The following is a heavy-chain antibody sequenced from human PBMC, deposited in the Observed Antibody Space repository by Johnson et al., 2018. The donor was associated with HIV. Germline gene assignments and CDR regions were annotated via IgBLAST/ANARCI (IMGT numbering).Heavy chain of an antibody. J-gene: IGHJ3*02. CDR1: GFTFSSYA. CDR2: ISYDGSNT. Sequence: QVQLVESGGGVVQPGRSLRLSCAASGFTFSSYAMHWVRQAPGKGLEWVAVISYDGSNTYYADSVKGRFTISRDNSKNTLYLQMNSLRAEDTAVYYCARDPYWSGGSCYDSSAFDIWGQGTMVTVSS. D-gene: IGHD2-15*01. V-gene: IGHV3-30-3*01. CDR3: ARDPYWSGGSCYDSSAFDI.